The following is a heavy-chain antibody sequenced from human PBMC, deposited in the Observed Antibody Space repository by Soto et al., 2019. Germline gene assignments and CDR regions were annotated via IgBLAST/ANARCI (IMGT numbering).Heavy chain of an antibody. Sequence: EVQLVESGGGLVQPGGSLRLSCAASEFTFSSYWMHWVRQPPGKGLVWVSRINGDGSTTNYADSVKGRFTISRDNAKKTLYLQINSLRAEDTAVYYGGRGLRYLYGVDVWGQGTTVTVSS. CDR1: EFTFSSYW. D-gene: IGHD3-10*01. J-gene: IGHJ6*02. CDR2: INGDGSTT. V-gene: IGHV3-74*01. CDR3: GRGLRYLYGVDV.